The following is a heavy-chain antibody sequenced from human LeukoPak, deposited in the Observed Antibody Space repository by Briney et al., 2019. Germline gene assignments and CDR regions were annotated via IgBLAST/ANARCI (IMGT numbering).Heavy chain of an antibody. CDR2: ISSSSSTI. Sequence: PGGSLRLSCAASGFTFSSYSMNWVRQAPGKGLEWVSYISSSSSTIYYADSVKGRFTISRDNAKNSLYLQMNSLRAEDTAVYYCARDRDVWGSYRTDAFGIWGQGTMVTVSS. CDR1: GFTFSSYS. J-gene: IGHJ3*02. V-gene: IGHV3-48*01. D-gene: IGHD3-16*02. CDR3: ARDRDVWGSYRTDAFGI.